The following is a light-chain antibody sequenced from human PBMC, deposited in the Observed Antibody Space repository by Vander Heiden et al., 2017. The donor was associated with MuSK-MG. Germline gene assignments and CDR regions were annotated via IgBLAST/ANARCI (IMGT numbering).Light chain of an antibody. CDR1: QSVSSNY. CDR2: GAS. V-gene: IGKV3-20*01. J-gene: IGKJ4*01. Sequence: EIVLTQSPGTLSLSPGERATLSCRASQSVSSNYLAWYQQKPGQAPRLLIYGASSRATGIPDRFSGSGSGTDFTLTISRLEPEDFAVYYCQHYVGSVFFGGGTKVEVK. CDR3: QHYVGSVF.